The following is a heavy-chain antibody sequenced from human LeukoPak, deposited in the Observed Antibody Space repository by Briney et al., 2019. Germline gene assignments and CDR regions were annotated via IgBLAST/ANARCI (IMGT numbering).Heavy chain of an antibody. CDR2: INPSGGST. CDR3: ASQGWSRDFDY. V-gene: IGHV1-46*01. CDR1: GYTFTSYY. J-gene: IGHJ4*02. Sequence: ASVKVSCKASGYTFTSYYMHWVRQAPGQGLEWMGKINPSGGSTSYAQKFQGRVTMTRDTSTSTVYMELSSLRSEDTAVYYCASQGWSRDFDYWGQGTLVTVSS. D-gene: IGHD6-19*01.